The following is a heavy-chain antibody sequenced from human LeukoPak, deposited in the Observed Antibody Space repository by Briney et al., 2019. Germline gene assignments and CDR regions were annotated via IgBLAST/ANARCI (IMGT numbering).Heavy chain of an antibody. CDR2: ISMNGGSP. Sequence: GGSLTLSRSASGLTYSSYATHWVRPAPGKRLQYVSGISMNGGSPFSADSAKGRFTISRDNSKNTLYLQTSILKAQDQAVYYCVKARDSSGYYYFDYWGQGTLVSVSS. J-gene: IGHJ4*02. CDR3: VKARDSSGYYYFDY. CDR1: GLTYSSYA. D-gene: IGHD3-22*01. V-gene: IGHV3-64D*09.